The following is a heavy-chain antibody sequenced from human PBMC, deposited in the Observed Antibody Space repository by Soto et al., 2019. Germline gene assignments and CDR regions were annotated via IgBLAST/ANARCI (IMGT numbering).Heavy chain of an antibody. CDR1: GYTFFTYD. D-gene: IGHD4-17*01. V-gene: IGHV1-18*01. CDR3: ARNHGPKTSVNWLDP. Sequence: QVHLVQSGVEVKTPGASVKVSCQASGYTFFTYDISWVRQAPGQGLEWMGWISTYSGDTKCSQKFQGRVTMTTDTATMTAYLELRSLRPDDAAIYYWARNHGPKTSVNWLDPWGQGNLVTASS. CDR2: ISTYSGDT. J-gene: IGHJ5*02.